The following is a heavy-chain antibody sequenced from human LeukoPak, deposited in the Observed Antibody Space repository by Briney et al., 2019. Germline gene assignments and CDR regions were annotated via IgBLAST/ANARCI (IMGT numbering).Heavy chain of an antibody. D-gene: IGHD1-14*01. CDR3: ARGNLARSSFDY. J-gene: IGHJ4*02. V-gene: IGHV3-7*01. CDR2: IKQDGSEE. Sequence: GGSLRLSCEASGFTFRSYWMSWVRQAPGKGLEWVANIKQDGSEEYYVDSVKGRFTISRDNAKNSLYLQTNSLSAEDTGVYYCARGNLARSSFDYWGQGTLVTVSS. CDR1: GFTFRSYW.